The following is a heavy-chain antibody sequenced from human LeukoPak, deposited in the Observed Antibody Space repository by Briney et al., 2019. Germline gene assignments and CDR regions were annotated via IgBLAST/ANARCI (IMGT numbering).Heavy chain of an antibody. CDR2: ISYDGSNK. V-gene: IGHV3-30-3*01. CDR1: GFTFSSYA. Sequence: PGRSLRLSCAASGFTFSSYAMHWVRQAPGKGLEWVAVISYDGSNKYYADSVKGRFTISRDNSKNTLYLQMNSPRAEDTAVYYCARVDSSGSLDYWGQGTLVTVSS. J-gene: IGHJ4*02. D-gene: IGHD3-22*01. CDR3: ARVDSSGSLDY.